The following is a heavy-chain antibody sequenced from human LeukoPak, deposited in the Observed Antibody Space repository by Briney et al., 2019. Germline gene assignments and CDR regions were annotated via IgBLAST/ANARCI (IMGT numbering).Heavy chain of an antibody. J-gene: IGHJ5*02. CDR2: ISAYNGNT. V-gene: IGHV1-18*01. CDR1: GYTFTIYG. Sequence: GASVKVSCTSSGYTFTIYGISWVRQAPGQGLEWMGWISAYNGNTNYAQKLQGRVNMTTDTSTSTAYMELRSLRSDDTAVYYCARIFLSVVAPKRWFDPWGQGTLVTVSS. CDR3: ARIFLSVVAPKRWFDP. D-gene: IGHD4-23*01.